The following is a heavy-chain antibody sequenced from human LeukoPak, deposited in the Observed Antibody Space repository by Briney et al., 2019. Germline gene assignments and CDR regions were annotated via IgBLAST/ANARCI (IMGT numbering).Heavy chain of an antibody. V-gene: IGHV1-69-2*01. CDR3: ATIGYIAVAGTYDY. CDR1: GYTFTDYY. D-gene: IGHD6-19*01. CDR2: VDPEDGET. J-gene: IGHJ4*02. Sequence: ASVEVSCKVSGYTFTDYYMHWVQQAPGKGLEWMGLVDPEDGETIYAEKFQGRVTITADTSTDTAYMELSSLRSEDTAVYYCATIGYIAVAGTYDYWGQGTLVTVSS.